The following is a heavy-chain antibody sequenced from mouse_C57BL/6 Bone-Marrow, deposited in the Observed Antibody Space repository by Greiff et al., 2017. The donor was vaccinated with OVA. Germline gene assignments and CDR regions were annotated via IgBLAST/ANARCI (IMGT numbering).Heavy chain of an antibody. CDR1: GYTFTSYW. Sequence: QVQLQQSGAELAKPGASVKLSCKASGYTFTSYWLHWVKQRPGQGLEWIGYLTPSSGYTKYNQKFKDKATLTADKSSSTAYMQLSSLTYEDSAVYYCARGDYYGSSYVDYWGQGTTLTVSS. CDR2: LTPSSGYT. CDR3: ARGDYYGSSYVDY. V-gene: IGHV1-7*01. D-gene: IGHD1-1*01. J-gene: IGHJ2*01.